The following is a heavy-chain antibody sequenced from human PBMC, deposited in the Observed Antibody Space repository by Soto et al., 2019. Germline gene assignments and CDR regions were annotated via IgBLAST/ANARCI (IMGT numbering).Heavy chain of an antibody. CDR3: ARDPGSSGYD. CDR2: IWYDGSNK. Sequence: QVQLVESGGGVVQPGRSLRLSCAASGFTFSSYGMHWVRKAPGKGLEWVAVIWYDGSNKYYADSVKGRFTISRDNSKNTLYLQMNSLRAEDTAVYYCARDPGSSGYDWGQGTLVTVSS. D-gene: IGHD3-22*01. V-gene: IGHV3-33*01. J-gene: IGHJ4*02. CDR1: GFTFSSYG.